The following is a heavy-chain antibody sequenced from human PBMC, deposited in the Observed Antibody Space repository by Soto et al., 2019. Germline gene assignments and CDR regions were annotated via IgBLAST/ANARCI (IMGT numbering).Heavy chain of an antibody. Sequence: SETLSLTCTVSGGSISSNYWSWIRQPPGKGLEWIGYIFYSGSTNYNPSLKSRVTISVDTSNKQFSLALTSVTAADTAVYYCARHEKFYCGSGPQMWFDPWGQGTLVTVSS. CDR1: GGSISSNY. CDR2: IFYSGST. V-gene: IGHV4-59*08. CDR3: ARHEKFYCGSGPQMWFDP. J-gene: IGHJ5*02. D-gene: IGHD3-10*01.